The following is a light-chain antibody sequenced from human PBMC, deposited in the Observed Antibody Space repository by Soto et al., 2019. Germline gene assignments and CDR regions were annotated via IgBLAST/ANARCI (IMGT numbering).Light chain of an antibody. J-gene: IGLJ1*01. Sequence: QSALTQPASVSGSPGQSITISCTGTSSDVGNYKFVSWYQQHPGKAPKLMIYEGSKRPSGVSNRFSGSKSGNTASLTISGLQAKDEADYFCCSYAGGSNVFGTGTKSPS. V-gene: IGLV2-23*03. CDR2: EGS. CDR3: CSYAGGSNV. CDR1: SSDVGNYKF.